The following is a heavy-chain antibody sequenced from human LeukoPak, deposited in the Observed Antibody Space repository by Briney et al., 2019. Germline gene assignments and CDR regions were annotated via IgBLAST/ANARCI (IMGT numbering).Heavy chain of an antibody. J-gene: IGHJ6*03. CDR1: GGSFSGYY. D-gene: IGHD3-3*01. Sequence: SETLSLTCAVYGGSFSGYYWSWIRQPPGKGLEWIGEINHSGSTNYNPSLKSRVTISVDTSKNQFSLKLSSVTAADTAVYYCARDQGFSYYYYYMDVWGKGTTVTVSS. CDR3: ARDQGFSYYYYYMDV. CDR2: INHSGST. V-gene: IGHV4-34*01.